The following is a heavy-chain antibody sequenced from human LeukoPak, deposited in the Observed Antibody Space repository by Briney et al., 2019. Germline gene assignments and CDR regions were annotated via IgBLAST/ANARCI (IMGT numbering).Heavy chain of an antibody. CDR3: ASVVGPSRVGATEYRDAFDI. Sequence: ASVTVSCTASGYTFTGYHIHWVRQAPGQGLEWMGWMNPNSGGTNYAQKFQGRVTMTRDTSISTAYMELSRLRSDDTAVYYCASVVGPSRVGATEYRDAFDIWGQGTMVTVSS. CDR1: GYTFTGYH. CDR2: MNPNSGGT. J-gene: IGHJ3*02. D-gene: IGHD1-26*01. V-gene: IGHV1-2*02.